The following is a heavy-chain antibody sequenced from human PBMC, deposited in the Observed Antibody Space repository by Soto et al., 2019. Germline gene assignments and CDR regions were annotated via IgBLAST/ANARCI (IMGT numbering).Heavy chain of an antibody. J-gene: IGHJ4*02. CDR1: GFSFSNYE. CDR2: ISSGGDTI. V-gene: IGHV3-48*03. D-gene: IGHD6-13*01. CDR3: ARDRAAGGY. Sequence: GGSLRLSCAASGFSFSNYEMNWVRQAPGKGLEWVAYISSGGDTIHYADSVRGRFTVSRDNARNSLSLQMNTLRVEDTALYYCARDRAAGGYWGQGTLVTVS.